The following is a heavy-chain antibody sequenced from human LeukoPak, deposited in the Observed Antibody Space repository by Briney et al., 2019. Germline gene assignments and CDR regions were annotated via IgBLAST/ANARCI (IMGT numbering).Heavy chain of an antibody. CDR2: IYYTGNT. CDR3: ARLKSSGWYYFDS. V-gene: IGHV4-59*01. J-gene: IGHJ4*02. Sequence: SETLSLTCTVSGDSISGNYWTWIRQPPGKELEWLGYIYYTGNTNYNPSLKSRVTISLDTAKNQFSLNLNSVTAADTAVYFCARLKSSGWYYFDSWGQGTLVTVSS. CDR1: GDSISGNY. D-gene: IGHD6-19*01.